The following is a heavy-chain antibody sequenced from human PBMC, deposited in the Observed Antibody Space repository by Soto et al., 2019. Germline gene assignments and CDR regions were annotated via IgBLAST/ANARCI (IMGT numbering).Heavy chain of an antibody. Sequence: GGSLRLSCAASGFTFSSYAMTWVRQAPGKGLEWVSTISGSGGSTYYADSVKGRFTISRDNSKNTLNLQMNSLRAEDTAVYYCAKGRGYGDYEPEYFQHWGQGTLVTVSS. D-gene: IGHD4-17*01. CDR2: ISGSGGST. J-gene: IGHJ1*01. CDR3: AKGRGYGDYEPEYFQH. V-gene: IGHV3-23*01. CDR1: GFTFSSYA.